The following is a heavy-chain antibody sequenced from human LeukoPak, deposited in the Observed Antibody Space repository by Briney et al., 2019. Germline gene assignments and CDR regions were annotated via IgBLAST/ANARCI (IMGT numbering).Heavy chain of an antibody. Sequence: GGSLRLSCAASGFTFSSYGMHWVRQAPGKGLEWVAFIRFDGSNKYYADSVKGRFTISRDNAQNSLYLQMNSLRAEDTAVYYCARDLDSAYKLPGLRYFDSWGQGTLVTVSS. J-gene: IGHJ4*02. D-gene: IGHD3-16*01. CDR2: IRFDGSNK. V-gene: IGHV3-30*02. CDR1: GFTFSSYG. CDR3: ARDLDSAYKLPGLRYFDS.